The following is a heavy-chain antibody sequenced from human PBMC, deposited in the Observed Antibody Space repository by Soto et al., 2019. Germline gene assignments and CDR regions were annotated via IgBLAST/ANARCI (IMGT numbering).Heavy chain of an antibody. Sequence: NLSLTCIVSAGSTSSGGNYLNWVRQHPGKGLEWIGNIYYSGNTYYNPSLKSRISISVDTSENQFSLRLSSVTAADTAVYYCARVLGNDAFDIWGQGTMVT. D-gene: IGHD3-3*02. J-gene: IGHJ3*02. CDR3: ARVLGNDAFDI. CDR1: AGSTSSGGNY. V-gene: IGHV4-31*03. CDR2: IYYSGNT.